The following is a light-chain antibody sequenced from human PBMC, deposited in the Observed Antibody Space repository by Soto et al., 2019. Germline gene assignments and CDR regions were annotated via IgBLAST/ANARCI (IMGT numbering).Light chain of an antibody. CDR3: CSYISSSDSFG. CDR1: CVDVVGYKY. CDR2: HVT. J-gene: IGLJ1*01. Sequence: QSALTQPASVSGSPGQYSTISCSGSCVDVVGYKYVSWYQQHPGEAPKLMIYHVTNRPTGVSNRFSGSKSDNTASLTISGLQAEDEADYYCCSYISSSDSFGFGTGTKLTVL. V-gene: IGLV2-14*01.